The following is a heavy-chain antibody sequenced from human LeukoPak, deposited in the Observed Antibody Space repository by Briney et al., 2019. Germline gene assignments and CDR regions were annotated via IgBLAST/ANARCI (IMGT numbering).Heavy chain of an antibody. Sequence: GASVKVSCKASGYTFISYTLHWVRQAPGQRLEWMGWINAGNGNTKYSQKFQGRVTFTRDTSASTAYMELSGLRSEDTAMYYCARGRSAIFGVVIIRWFDPWGQGTLVTVSS. CDR1: GYTFISYT. V-gene: IGHV1-3*01. CDR3: ARGRSAIFGVVIIRWFDP. D-gene: IGHD3-3*01. CDR2: INAGNGNT. J-gene: IGHJ5*02.